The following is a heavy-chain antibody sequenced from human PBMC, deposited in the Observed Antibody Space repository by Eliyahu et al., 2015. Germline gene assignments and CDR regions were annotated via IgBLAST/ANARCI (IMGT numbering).Heavy chain of an antibody. Sequence: QVQLVQSGAEVKKPGASVKVSCKASGYTFTGYYMHWVRQAPGQGLEWMGWINPNSGGTNYAQKFQGWVTMTRDTSISTAYMELSRLRSDDTAVYYCARQFRVVPAAIPDRAYGMDVWGQGTTVTVSS. D-gene: IGHD2-2*01. CDR2: INPNSGGT. CDR1: GYTFTGYY. CDR3: ARQFRVVPAAIPDRAYGMDV. J-gene: IGHJ6*02. V-gene: IGHV1-2*04.